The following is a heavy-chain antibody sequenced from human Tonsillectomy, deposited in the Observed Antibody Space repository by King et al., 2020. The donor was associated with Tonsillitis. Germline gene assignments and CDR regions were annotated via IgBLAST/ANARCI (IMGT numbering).Heavy chain of an antibody. J-gene: IGHJ6*02. CDR2: ITLDSNKI. V-gene: IGHV3-9*02. Sequence: VQLVESGGGLVQPGGSLRLSCAGSGFTSDKYGMHWVRQAPGTGLEWVSGITLDSNKIGYADSVKGRFTISRDNAKNSLYLQMNSLRAEDTALYYCTKDLVPGGADVRGQGTTVTVSS. CDR1: GFTSDKYG. CDR3: TKDLVPGGADV. D-gene: IGHD3-16*01.